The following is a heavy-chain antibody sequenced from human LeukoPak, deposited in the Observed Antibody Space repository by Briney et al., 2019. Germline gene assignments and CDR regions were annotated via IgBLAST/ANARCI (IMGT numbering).Heavy chain of an antibody. CDR3: ARGPSGYHNT. CDR1: GGSFSGYY. V-gene: IGHV3-21*01. Sequence: ASETLSLTCAVYGGSFSGYYWNWVRQAPGKGLEWVSSISGSSSYIYYADSVKGRFTISRHNAKNSLYLQMNSLRAEDTAVYYCARGPSGYHNTGGQGTLVTVSS. CDR2: ISGSSSYI. D-gene: IGHD5-12*01. J-gene: IGHJ4*02.